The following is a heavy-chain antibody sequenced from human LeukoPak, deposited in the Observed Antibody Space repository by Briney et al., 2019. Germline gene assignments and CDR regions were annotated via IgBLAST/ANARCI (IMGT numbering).Heavy chain of an antibody. CDR2: ISYDGSNK. V-gene: IGHV3-30*04. J-gene: IGHJ6*04. CDR1: GFTFSSYA. CDR3: AREMVRGVIIYYYYGMDV. D-gene: IGHD3-10*01. Sequence: PGRSLRLSCAASGFTFSSYAMHWVRQAPGKGLEWVAVISYDGSNKYYADSVKGRFTISRDNSKNTLYQQMNSLRAEDTAVYYCAREMVRGVIIYYYYGMDVWGKGTTVTVSS.